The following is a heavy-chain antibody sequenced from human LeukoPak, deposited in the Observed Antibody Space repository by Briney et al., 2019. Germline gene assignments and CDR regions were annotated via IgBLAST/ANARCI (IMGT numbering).Heavy chain of an antibody. V-gene: IGHV1-69*13. J-gene: IGHJ4*02. D-gene: IGHD2-2*02. CDR3: ARGYCSSTSCYTEYYFDY. CDR2: IIPIFGTA. CDR1: GGTFSSYA. Sequence: SVNVSCTASGGTFSSYAISWVRQAPGQGLEWMGGIIPIFGTANYAQKFQGRVTITADESASTAYMELSSLRSEDTAVYYCARGYCSSTSCYTEYYFDYWGQGTLVTVSS.